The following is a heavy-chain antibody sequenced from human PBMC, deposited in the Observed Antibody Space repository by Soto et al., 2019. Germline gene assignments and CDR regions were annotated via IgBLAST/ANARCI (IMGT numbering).Heavy chain of an antibody. Sequence: PGGSLRLSCTASGFTFNKYAMTWVRQAPGKGLEWVSAISGGDGSTYYADSVKGRFTISRDNSKNTLFLQMNSLRVEDTAIYYCANPPPQPRVVSPATIDNPFAHWGQGTRVTVSS. CDR1: GFTFNKYA. CDR2: ISGGDGST. V-gene: IGHV3-23*01. D-gene: IGHD2-2*01. CDR3: ANPPPQPRVVSPATIDNPFAH. J-gene: IGHJ4*02.